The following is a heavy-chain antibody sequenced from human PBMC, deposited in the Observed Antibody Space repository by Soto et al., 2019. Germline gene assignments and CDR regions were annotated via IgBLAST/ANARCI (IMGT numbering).Heavy chain of an antibody. CDR3: ARGSTYYDFWSGFYGMDV. CDR1: GFTFSSYE. CDR2: ISSSGSTI. Sequence: GGSVRLSCAASGFTFSSYEMNWVRQAPGKGLEWVSYISSSGSTIYYADSVKGRFTISRDNAKNSLYLQMNSLRAEDTAVYYCARGSTYYDFWSGFYGMDVWGQGTTVTVSS. J-gene: IGHJ6*02. V-gene: IGHV3-48*03. D-gene: IGHD3-3*01.